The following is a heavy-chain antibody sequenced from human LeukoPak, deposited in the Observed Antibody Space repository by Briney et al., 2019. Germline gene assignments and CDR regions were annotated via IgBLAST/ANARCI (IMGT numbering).Heavy chain of an antibody. CDR3: AREPPTMVRGVTMDV. CDR2: ISVYNGKT. V-gene: IGHV1-18*01. D-gene: IGHD3-10*01. CDR1: GYSFINYG. J-gene: IGHJ6*02. Sequence: ASVKVSCKASGYSFINYGISWVRQAPGQGLEWMGWISVYNGKTRYAQNLQGRVTMTTDTSTSTAYMELRSLRSDDTAVYYCAREPPTMVRGVTMDVWGQGTTVTVSS.